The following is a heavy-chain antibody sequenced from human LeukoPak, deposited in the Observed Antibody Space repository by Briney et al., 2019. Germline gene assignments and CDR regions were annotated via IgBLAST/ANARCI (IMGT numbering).Heavy chain of an antibody. Sequence: SGTLSLTCAVSGDSISISGCWTWVRQPPGKGLEWIGEIYLSGATNYNPSLKSRVTISLDKSKSQFSLRLNSMTAADTAVYFCVRNGGHSDYDAWGQGTLVTVSS. CDR3: VRNGGHSDYDA. CDR2: IYLSGAT. J-gene: IGHJ5*02. V-gene: IGHV4-4*02. CDR1: GDSISISGC. D-gene: IGHD4-23*01.